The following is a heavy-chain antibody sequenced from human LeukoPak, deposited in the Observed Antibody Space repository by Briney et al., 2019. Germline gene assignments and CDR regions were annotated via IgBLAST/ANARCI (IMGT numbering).Heavy chain of an antibody. CDR1: GGTFSSYA. V-gene: IGHV1-69*04. D-gene: IGHD6-13*01. J-gene: IGHJ1*01. CDR3: ARSTYSSSPSWDFQH. Sequence: GSSVKVSCKASGGTFSSYAISWVRQAPGQGLEWMGRIIPILGIANYAQKFQGRVTITADKSTSTAYMELSSLRSEDTAVYYCARSTYSSSPSWDFQHWGQGTLVTVSS. CDR2: IIPILGIA.